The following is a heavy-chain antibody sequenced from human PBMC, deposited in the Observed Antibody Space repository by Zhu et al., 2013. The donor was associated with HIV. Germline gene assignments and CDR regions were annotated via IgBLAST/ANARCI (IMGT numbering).Heavy chain of an antibody. V-gene: IGHV4-59*12. D-gene: IGHD3-9*01. J-gene: IGHJ4*01. CDR1: GGSISSYY. CDR2: IYYSGST. CDR3: ARLPRWMLRYFDWGVGLLDY. Sequence: VQLQESGPGLVKPSETLSLTCTVSGGSISSYYWSWIRQPPGKGLEWIGYIYYSGSTNYNPSLKSRVTISVDTSKNQFSLKLSSVTAADTAVYYCARLPRWMLRYFDWGVGLLDY.